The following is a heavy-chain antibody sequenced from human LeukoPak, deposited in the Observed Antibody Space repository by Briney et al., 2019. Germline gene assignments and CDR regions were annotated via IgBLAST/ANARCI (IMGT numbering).Heavy chain of an antibody. J-gene: IGHJ5*02. CDR3: ARGGGPAAMYNWFDP. V-gene: IGHV1-2*02. Sequence: AASVKVSCKASGYTFTGYYMHWVRQAPGQGLEWMGWINPNSGGTNYAQKFQGRVTMTRDTSISTAYMELSRLRSDDTAVYYCARGGGPAAMYNWFDPWGQGTLVTVSS. CDR1: GYTFTGYY. CDR2: INPNSGGT. D-gene: IGHD2-2*01.